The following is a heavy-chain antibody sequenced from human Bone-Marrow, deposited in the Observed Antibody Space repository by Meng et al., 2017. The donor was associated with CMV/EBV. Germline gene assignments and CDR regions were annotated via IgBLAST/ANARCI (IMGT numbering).Heavy chain of an antibody. D-gene: IGHD3-3*01. CDR1: GFTFSSYW. CDR2: INSDGSST. J-gene: IGHJ6*02. V-gene: IGHV3-74*01. Sequence: GGSLTLSCAASGFTFSSYWMHWVRQAPGKGLVWVSRINSDGSSTSYADSVKGRFTISRDNAKNTLYLQMNSLRAEDTAVYYCARGNYDFWSGYDYYYYGMDVWGQGTTVTVYS. CDR3: ARGNYDFWSGYDYYYYGMDV.